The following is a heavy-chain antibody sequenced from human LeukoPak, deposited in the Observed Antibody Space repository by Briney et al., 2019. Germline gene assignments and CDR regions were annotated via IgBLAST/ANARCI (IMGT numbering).Heavy chain of an antibody. D-gene: IGHD3-3*01. V-gene: IGHV1-69*04. Sequence: SVKVSCKASGGTFSSYAISWVRQAPGQGLEWMGRIIPILGIANYAQKFQGRVTITADKSTSTAYMELSSLRSEDTAVYYCARSTIFGVVIMYFDYWGQETLVTVSS. J-gene: IGHJ4*02. CDR2: IIPILGIA. CDR1: GGTFSSYA. CDR3: ARSTIFGVVIMYFDY.